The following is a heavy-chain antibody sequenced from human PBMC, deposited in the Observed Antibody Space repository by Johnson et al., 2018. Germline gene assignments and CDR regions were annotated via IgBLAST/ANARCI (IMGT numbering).Heavy chain of an antibody. CDR3: ARDSDSNTWSNDAFDI. D-gene: IGHD6-13*01. J-gene: IGHJ3*02. V-gene: IGHV3-21*01. Sequence: VQLLEAGGGLVKPGGTMRLSCAASGFTFSSYSMNWVRQAPGKGLEWVSSISISSTHIHYADSVKGRFTIPRANTKNSIYMQMNSLRTEDTAVYYCARDSDSNTWSNDAFDIWGQGTMVTVSS. CDR1: GFTFSSYS. CDR2: ISISSTHI.